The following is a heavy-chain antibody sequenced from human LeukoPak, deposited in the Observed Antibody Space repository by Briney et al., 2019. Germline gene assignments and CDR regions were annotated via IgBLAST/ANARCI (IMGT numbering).Heavy chain of an antibody. V-gene: IGHV1-46*01. CDR1: GYTFTRYY. CDR3: ARWTTTYLDY. Sequence: GAAVKVSCKASGYTFTRYYIHWVRQAPGQGLEWMGIVNPSGDSTNYAQKYQGRVTMTRDTSTSTVYMDLSSLRSEDTAVYYCARWTTTYLDYWGQGTLVTVSS. D-gene: IGHD3/OR15-3a*01. CDR2: VNPSGDST. J-gene: IGHJ4*02.